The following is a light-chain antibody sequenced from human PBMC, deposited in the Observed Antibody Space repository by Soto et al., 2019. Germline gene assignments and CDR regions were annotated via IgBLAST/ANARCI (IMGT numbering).Light chain of an antibody. J-gene: IGLJ1*01. V-gene: IGLV2-14*01. CDR3: SAYTSSSPYV. Sequence: QSALTQPASVSGSPGQSVTISCTGTSSDLDGYDHVSWYQQHPGTAPKLLLYEVNNRPSGVSNRFSGSKSGNTASLIISGHQAGDQAYYYFSAYTSSSPYVFGYWAK. CDR2: EVN. CDR1: SSDLDGYDH.